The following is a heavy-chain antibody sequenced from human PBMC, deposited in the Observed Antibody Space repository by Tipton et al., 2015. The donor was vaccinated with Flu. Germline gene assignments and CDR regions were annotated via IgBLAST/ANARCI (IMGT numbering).Heavy chain of an antibody. J-gene: IGHJ4*02. CDR2: IDFGGSS. D-gene: IGHD1-26*01. V-gene: IGHV4-59*12. CDR1: GDSMSPYY. Sequence: TLSLTCTVSGDSMSPYYWSWIRQVPGRGLEWIGFIDFGGSSNYNPSLWGRVSMSVDTSRNQFSLKVTSVTAADTAVYYCARGRLARLEWEPHIWGQGTLVTVSS. CDR3: ARGRLARLEWEPHI.